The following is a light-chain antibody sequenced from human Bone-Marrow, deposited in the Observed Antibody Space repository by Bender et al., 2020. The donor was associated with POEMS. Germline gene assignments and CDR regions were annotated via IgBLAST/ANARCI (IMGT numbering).Light chain of an antibody. J-gene: IGLJ2*01. V-gene: IGLV1-40*01. CDR1: SSNTGSGYD. Sequence: QSVLTQPPSVSGAPGQRVTISCTGSSSNTGSGYDINWYQHLPGTAPKLLIYGYNNRPSGVPDRFSASKSDNTASLTVSGLQAEDEADYYCSSFATGNTSVLFGGGTKLTVL. CDR2: GYN. CDR3: SSFATGNTSVL.